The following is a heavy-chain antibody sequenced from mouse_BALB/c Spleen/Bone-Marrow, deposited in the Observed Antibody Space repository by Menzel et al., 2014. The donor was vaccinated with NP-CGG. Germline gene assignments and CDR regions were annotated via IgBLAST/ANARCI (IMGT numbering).Heavy chain of an antibody. CDR1: GYTFTSYW. CDR3: ARPLGDGYYYAMDY. Sequence: QVQLQQSGAELVKPGAPVKLSCKASGYTFTSYWMNWVKQRPGRGLEWIGRIDPSDSETHYNQKFKDKATLTVDKSSSTAYIQLSSLASEDSAVYYCARPLGDGYYYAMDYWGQGTSVTVSS. D-gene: IGHD2-3*01. J-gene: IGHJ4*01. CDR2: IDPSDSET. V-gene: IGHV1-69*02.